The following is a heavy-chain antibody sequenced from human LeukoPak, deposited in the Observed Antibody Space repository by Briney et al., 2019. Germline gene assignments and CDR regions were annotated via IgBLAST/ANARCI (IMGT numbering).Heavy chain of an antibody. Sequence: PGGSLRLSCAASGFTFSTYSMNWVRQAPGKGLEWVSYISYTNIIYYADSVRGRFTISRDNSKNSLSLEMNSLRTEDTALYYCAKDSNTGGYSFGSWGQGTLVTVTS. J-gene: IGHJ4*02. V-gene: IGHV3-48*04. D-gene: IGHD5-12*01. CDR1: GFTFSTYS. CDR3: AKDSNTGGYSFGS. CDR2: ISYTNII.